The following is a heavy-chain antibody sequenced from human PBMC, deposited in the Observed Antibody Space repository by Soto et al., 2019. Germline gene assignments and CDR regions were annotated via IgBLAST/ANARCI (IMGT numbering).Heavy chain of an antibody. V-gene: IGHV3-33*06. CDR1: GFTFSSYG. CDR3: AKSIMIPIGWKAEYGIDV. J-gene: IGHJ6*02. D-gene: IGHD3-16*01. Sequence: GGSLRLSCAASGFTFSSYGMHWVRQAPGKGLEWVAVIWYDGSNTYYADSVKGRFTISRDNSKNTLYLQMNSLRAEDTAVYYCAKSIMIPIGWKAEYGIDVWGQGTTVTGSS. CDR2: IWYDGSNT.